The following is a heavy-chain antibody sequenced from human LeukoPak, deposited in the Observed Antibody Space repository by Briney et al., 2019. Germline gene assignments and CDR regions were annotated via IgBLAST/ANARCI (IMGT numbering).Heavy chain of an antibody. J-gene: IGHJ4*02. D-gene: IGHD5-24*01. Sequence: PGGSLRLSCAASGFTFDDYGMSWVRQAPGKGLEWVSGINWNGGSTGYADSVKGRFTISRDNAKNSLYLQMNSLRADDTAVYYCARGERWLLPPTDYWGQGTLVTVSS. CDR1: GFTFDDYG. CDR2: INWNGGST. CDR3: ARGERWLLPPTDY. V-gene: IGHV3-20*04.